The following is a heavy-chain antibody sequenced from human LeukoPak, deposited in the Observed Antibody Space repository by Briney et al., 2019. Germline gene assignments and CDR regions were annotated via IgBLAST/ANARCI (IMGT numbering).Heavy chain of an antibody. CDR3: ARDNGSSEWAWFDP. J-gene: IGHJ5*02. D-gene: IGHD6-13*01. V-gene: IGHV4-59*01. CDR2: IYYSGST. CDR1: GGSISSYY. Sequence: PSETLSLTCTVSGGSISSYYWSWIRQPPGKGLEWIGYIYYSGSTNYNPSLKSRGTISVDTSKNQFSLKLSSVTAADTAVYYCARDNGSSEWAWFDPWGQGTLVTVSS.